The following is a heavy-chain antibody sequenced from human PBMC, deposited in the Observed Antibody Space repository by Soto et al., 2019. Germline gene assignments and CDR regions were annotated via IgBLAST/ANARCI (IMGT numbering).Heavy chain of an antibody. Sequence: GASVKVSCKASGYTFTSYGISWVRQAPGQGLEWMGWISAYNGNTNYAQKLQGRVTMTTDTSTSTAYMELRSLRSDDTAVYYCARASDSTRYEACYGMDVLGQGTTLTVSS. D-gene: IGHD6-13*01. J-gene: IGHJ6*02. V-gene: IGHV1-18*01. CDR2: ISAYNGNT. CDR1: GYTFTSYG. CDR3: ARASDSTRYEACYGMDV.